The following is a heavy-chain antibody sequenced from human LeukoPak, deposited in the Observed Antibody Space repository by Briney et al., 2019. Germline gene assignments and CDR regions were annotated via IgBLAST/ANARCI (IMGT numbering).Heavy chain of an antibody. J-gene: IGHJ4*02. CDR3: ARGLGGGWYYFDY. CDR1: GYSFIRYG. V-gene: IGHV1-18*01. CDR2: ITINTGNT. D-gene: IGHD6-19*01. Sequence: ASVKVSCKASGYSFIRYGIGWVRQAPGQRLEWMGWITINTGNTNYPQKFQGRVTMTTDTSTDTVYMELTSLRSDDTAVYYCARGLGGGWYYFDYWGQGTLVTVSS.